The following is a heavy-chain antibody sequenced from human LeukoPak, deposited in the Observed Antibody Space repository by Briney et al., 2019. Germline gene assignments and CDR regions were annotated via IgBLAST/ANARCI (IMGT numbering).Heavy chain of an antibody. J-gene: IGHJ4*02. V-gene: IGHV3-23*01. CDR3: AILPGYSSGWYEVNY. CDR2: ISGSGGST. Sequence: GGSLRLSCAASGFTFSSYAMSWVRQAPGKGLEWVSGISGSGGSTYCADSVKGRFTISRDNSRNTLYLQMNSPRAEDTAVYYCAILPGYSSGWYEVNYWGQGTLVTVPS. CDR1: GFTFSSYA. D-gene: IGHD6-13*01.